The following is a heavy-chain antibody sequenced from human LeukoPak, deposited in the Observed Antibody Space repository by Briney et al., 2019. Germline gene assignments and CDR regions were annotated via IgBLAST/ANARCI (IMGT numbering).Heavy chain of an antibody. D-gene: IGHD4-17*01. CDR2: ISYDGSNK. CDR1: GFTFSSYA. V-gene: IGHV3-30-3*01. Sequence: GGSLRLSCAASGFTFSSYAMHWVRQAPGKGLEWVEVISYDGSNKYYADSVKGRFTISRDNSKNTLYLQMNSLRAEDTAVYYCARAYGDYHHYFDYWGQGTLVTVSS. CDR3: ARAYGDYHHYFDY. J-gene: IGHJ4*02.